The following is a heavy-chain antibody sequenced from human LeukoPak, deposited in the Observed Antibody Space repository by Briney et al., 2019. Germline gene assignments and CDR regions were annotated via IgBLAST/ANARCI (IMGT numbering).Heavy chain of an antibody. J-gene: IGHJ4*02. CDR1: GFTFSSYG. Sequence: GGSLRLSCAASGFTFSSYGMHWVRQAPGKGLEWVAFIRYDGSNKYYADSVKGRFTISRDNSKNTLYLQMNSLRAEDTAVYYCAKSPRVSPYYFDYWGQGTLVTVSS. V-gene: IGHV3-30*02. CDR2: IRYDGSNK. CDR3: AKSPRVSPYYFDY. D-gene: IGHD3-16*01.